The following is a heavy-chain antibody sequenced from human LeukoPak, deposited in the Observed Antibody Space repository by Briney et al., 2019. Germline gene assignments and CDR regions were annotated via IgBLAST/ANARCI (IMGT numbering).Heavy chain of an antibody. CDR2: IKQDGSEK. CDR3: AKDNDSSGYYYDYFDY. Sequence: GGSLRLSCAASGFTFSSYWMSWVRQAPGKGLEWVANIKQDGSEKKYADSLKGRFTISRDSAKNSLYLQMNSLRAEDTAVYCCAKDNDSSGYYYDYFDYWGQGTLVTVSS. V-gene: IGHV3-7*03. J-gene: IGHJ4*02. CDR1: GFTFSSYW. D-gene: IGHD3-22*01.